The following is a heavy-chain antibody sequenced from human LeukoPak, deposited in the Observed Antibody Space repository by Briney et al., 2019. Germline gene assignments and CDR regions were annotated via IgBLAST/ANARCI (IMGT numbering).Heavy chain of an antibody. Sequence: GGSLRLSCAASGFTFDDYAMHWVRQAPGKGLEWVSGISWNSGSIGYADSVKGRFTISRDSAKNSLYLQMNSLRAEDTALYYCAKDMRSSGWYPDWHFELWGRGTLVTVSS. V-gene: IGHV3-9*01. CDR3: AKDMRSSGWYPDWHFEL. CDR1: GFTFDDYA. J-gene: IGHJ2*01. D-gene: IGHD6-19*01. CDR2: ISWNSGSI.